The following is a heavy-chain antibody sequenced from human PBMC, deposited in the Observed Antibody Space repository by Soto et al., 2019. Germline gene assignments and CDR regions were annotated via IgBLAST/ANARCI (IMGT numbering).Heavy chain of an antibody. V-gene: IGHV5-51*01. CDR1: GYSFIRYL. D-gene: IGHD3-10*01. CDR2: IFPGDSDI. Sequence: LXISCKASGYSFIRYLIGWVLQKPGKGLEWMGIIFPGDSDIRYSPSFEGQVTLSADKSTNTAFLQWTTLKASDSAIYYCARAVYGSGPLDVCGQRTTVTVSS. CDR3: ARAVYGSGPLDV. J-gene: IGHJ6*02.